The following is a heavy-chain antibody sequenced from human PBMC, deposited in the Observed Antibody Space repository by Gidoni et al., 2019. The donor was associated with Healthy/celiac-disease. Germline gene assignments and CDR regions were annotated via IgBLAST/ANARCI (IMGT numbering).Heavy chain of an antibody. CDR3: ARGHAVAGHFDY. D-gene: IGHD6-19*01. CDR1: GFPFSSYS. V-gene: IGHV3-21*01. CDR2: ISSSSSYR. Sequence: EVQLVESGGGLVKPGGSLRLSCAASGFPFSSYSMNWVRQAPGKGLEWVSSISSSSSYRYYADSVKGRFTISRDNAKNSLYLQMNSLRAEDTAVYYCARGHAVAGHFDYWGQGTLVTVSS. J-gene: IGHJ4*02.